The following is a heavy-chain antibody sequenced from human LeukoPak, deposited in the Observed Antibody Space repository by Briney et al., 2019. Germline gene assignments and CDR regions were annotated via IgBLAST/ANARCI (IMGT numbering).Heavy chain of an antibody. Sequence: GRSLRLSCAASRFTFINYAMHWVRQAPGKGLEWVSYISFDGAIIYYADSVKGRFTISRDNSKNTLNLQMNSLRLEDTAAYYCARNIDGDRDFDYWGQGTLVTVSS. J-gene: IGHJ4*02. V-gene: IGHV3-30*04. CDR1: RFTFINYA. D-gene: IGHD4-17*01. CDR2: ISFDGAII. CDR3: ARNIDGDRDFDY.